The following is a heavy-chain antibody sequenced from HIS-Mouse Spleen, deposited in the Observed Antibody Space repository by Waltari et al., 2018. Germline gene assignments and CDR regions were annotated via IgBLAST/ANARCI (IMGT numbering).Heavy chain of an antibody. Sequence: EVQLVESGGGLVQPGGSLRLSCAASGFTVSSNYMSWDRPAPGKGLGWVSVIYSGGSTYYADSVKGRFTISRDNSKNTLYLQMNSLRAEDTAVYYCARDIKAAACWGQGTLVTVSS. D-gene: IGHD6-13*01. J-gene: IGHJ4*02. CDR1: GFTVSSNY. CDR2: IYSGGST. V-gene: IGHV3-66*01. CDR3: ARDIKAAAC.